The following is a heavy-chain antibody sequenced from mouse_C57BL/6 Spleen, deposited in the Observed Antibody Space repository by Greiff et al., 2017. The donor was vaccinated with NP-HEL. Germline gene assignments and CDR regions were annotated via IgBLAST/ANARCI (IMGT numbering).Heavy chain of an antibody. Sequence: EVQLMESGGGLVQSGRSLRLSCATSGFTFSDFYMEWVRQAPGKGLEWIAASRNKANDYTTEYSASVKGRFIVSRDTSQSILYLQMNGLRAEDTAIYYCARDAGDYDSYWYFDVWGTGTTVTVSS. J-gene: IGHJ1*03. CDR3: ARDAGDYDSYWYFDV. D-gene: IGHD2-4*01. CDR1: GFTFSDFY. V-gene: IGHV7-1*01. CDR2: SRNKANDYTT.